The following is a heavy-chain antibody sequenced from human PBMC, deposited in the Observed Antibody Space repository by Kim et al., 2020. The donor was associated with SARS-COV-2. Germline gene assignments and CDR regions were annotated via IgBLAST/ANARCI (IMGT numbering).Heavy chain of an antibody. CDR2: INTNTGNP. CDR3: ARAIAAAGLFDY. CDR1: GYTLTNYA. D-gene: IGHD6-13*01. J-gene: IGHJ4*02. V-gene: IGHV7-4-1*02. Sequence: ASVKVSCKASGYTLTNYAMNWVRQAPGQGLEWMGWINTNTGNPTDAQGFTGRFVSSLDTSVSTAYLHISSLKAEDTAVYYCARAIAAAGLFDYWGQGTLV.